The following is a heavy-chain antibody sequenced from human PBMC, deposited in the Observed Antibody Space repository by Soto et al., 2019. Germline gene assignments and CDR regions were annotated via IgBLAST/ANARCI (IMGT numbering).Heavy chain of an antibody. V-gene: IGHV3-66*01. J-gene: IGHJ3*01. Sequence: EVQLVESGGGLVQPGGSLRLSCAASGFTIDTNYMNWVRQAPGKGLEWVSVIYSGGSTYYADSVQGRFTISRDSSRNTLYVEMRSLRAEDTAVYYCARGLLRAFDVWGQGTMVTVSS. CDR2: IYSGGST. CDR3: ARGLLRAFDV. CDR1: GFTIDTNY.